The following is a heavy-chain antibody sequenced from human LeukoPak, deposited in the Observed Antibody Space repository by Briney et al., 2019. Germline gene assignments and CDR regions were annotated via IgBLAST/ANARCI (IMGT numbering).Heavy chain of an antibody. CDR1: VGTFSSYA. V-gene: IGHV1-69*05. CDR2: IIPIFGTA. Sequence: SVKVSCKASVGTFSSYAISWVRQAPGQGLEWMGRIIPIFGTANYARKFQGRVTITTDESTSTAYMELSSLRSEDTAVYYCASPDCSGGSCYTEPNFDYWGQGTLVTVSS. CDR3: ASPDCSGGSCYTEPNFDY. D-gene: IGHD2-15*01. J-gene: IGHJ4*02.